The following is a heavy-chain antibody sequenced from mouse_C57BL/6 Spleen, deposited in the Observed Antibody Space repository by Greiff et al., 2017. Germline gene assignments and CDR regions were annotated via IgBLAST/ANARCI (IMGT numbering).Heavy chain of an antibody. CDR3: ARYYHPRGYFDV. V-gene: IGHV7-3*01. Sequence: EVKLMESGGGLVQPGGSLSLSCAASGFTFTDYYMSWVRQPPGKALEWLGFIRNKANGYTTEYSASVKGRFTISRDNSQSILYLQMNALRAEDSATYYCARYYHPRGYFDVWGTGTTVTVSS. CDR2: IRNKANGYTT. CDR1: GFTFTDYY. J-gene: IGHJ1*03.